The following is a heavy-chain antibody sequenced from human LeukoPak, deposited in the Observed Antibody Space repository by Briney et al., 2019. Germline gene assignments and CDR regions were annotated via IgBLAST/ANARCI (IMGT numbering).Heavy chain of an antibody. D-gene: IGHD3-3*01. V-gene: IGHV3-23*01. CDR3: AKGTDFWSGYSFDH. Sequence: GGSLRLSCATSGFTFSSYAMSWVRQAPGKGLEWVSAIVGRGGRTYYADSVKGRFTISRDNSKNTLYLQMNTLRAEDTAVYYCAKGTDFWSGYSFDHWGQGILVTVSS. CDR1: GFTFSSYA. CDR2: IVGRGGRT. J-gene: IGHJ4*02.